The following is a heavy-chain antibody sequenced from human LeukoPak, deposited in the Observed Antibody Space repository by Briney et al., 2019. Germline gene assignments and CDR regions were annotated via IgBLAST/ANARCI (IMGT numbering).Heavy chain of an antibody. CDR2: IRTNNGDT. J-gene: IGHJ4*02. V-gene: IGHV1-18*01. D-gene: IGHD6-19*01. CDR3: ARVTGLYVGVYYFDY. CDR1: GYTFTTYG. Sequence: ASVKVSCKASGYTFTTYGITWVRQAPGQGPEWMGWIRTNNGDTNYGQTVQGRVAMTTDASTNTVYMELKNLRYGDTAVYYCARVTGLYVGVYYFDYWGQGTLVTVSS.